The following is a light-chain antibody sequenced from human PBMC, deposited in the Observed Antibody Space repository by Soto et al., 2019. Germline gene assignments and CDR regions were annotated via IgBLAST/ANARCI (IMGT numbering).Light chain of an antibody. V-gene: IGLV2-11*01. CDR1: SSDVGGYNY. J-gene: IGLJ3*02. CDR3: CSYAGSYSWV. CDR2: DVS. Sequence: QSALTQPRSVSGSPGQSVTISCTGTSSDVGGYNYVSWYQQHPGKAPKLMIYDVSKRPSGVPDRFSGSKSGNTASLTLSGLKAEDEADYYCCSYAGSYSWVFGGGTKLTVL.